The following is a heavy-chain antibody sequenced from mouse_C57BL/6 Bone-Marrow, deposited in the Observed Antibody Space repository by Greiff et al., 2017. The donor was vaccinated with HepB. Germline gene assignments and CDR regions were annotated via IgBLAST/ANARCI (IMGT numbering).Heavy chain of an antibody. CDR2: IDPENGDT. CDR1: GFNIKDDY. Sequence: VQLQQSGAELVRPGASVKLSCTASGFNIKDDYMHWVKQRPEQGLEWIGWIDPENGDTEYASKFQGKATITADTSSNTAYLQLSSLTSEDTAVYYCTPYGNVFAYWGQGTLVTVSA. CDR3: TPYGNVFAY. J-gene: IGHJ3*01. D-gene: IGHD2-1*01. V-gene: IGHV14-4*01.